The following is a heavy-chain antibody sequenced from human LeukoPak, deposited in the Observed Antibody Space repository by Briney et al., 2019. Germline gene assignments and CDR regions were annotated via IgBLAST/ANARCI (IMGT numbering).Heavy chain of an antibody. D-gene: IGHD5-18*01. J-gene: IGHJ3*02. CDR3: ARLHTAIYYDAFDI. Sequence: SETLSLTCTVSGGSISNHYWSWIRQPPGKGLEWIGYIYYSGSTNYNPSLKSRVTISVDTSKNQFSLKLSSVTAADTAVYYCARLHTAIYYDAFDIWGQGTMVTVSS. CDR2: IYYSGST. V-gene: IGHV4-59*08. CDR1: GGSISNHY.